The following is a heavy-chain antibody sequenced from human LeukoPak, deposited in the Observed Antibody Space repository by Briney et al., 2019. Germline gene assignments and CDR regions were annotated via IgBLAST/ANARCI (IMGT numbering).Heavy chain of an antibody. CDR2: ASSSGSST. D-gene: IGHD6-19*01. Sequence: GGSLRLSCAASGLTFSDYAMSWVRQAPGKGLEWVSTASSSGSSTFYAGSVRGRFTVSRDGSKNTVFLQLNSLRAEDTAVYFCAKQGLVTSWYAFDLWGQGTLVTVSS. CDR3: AKQGLVTSWYAFDL. V-gene: IGHV3-23*01. J-gene: IGHJ4*02. CDR1: GLTFSDYA.